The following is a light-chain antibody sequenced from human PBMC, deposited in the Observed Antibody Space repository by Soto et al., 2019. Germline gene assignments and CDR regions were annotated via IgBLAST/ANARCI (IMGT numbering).Light chain of an antibody. CDR2: GAS. Sequence: EIVLTQSPGTLSESPGERVTLSCRASQNVSSGYLAWYQQKPGQAPRLLIYGASTRAAGIPDRFSGNGSGTDFALTLSRLEPEDFVVYHCQQYGSTPPTFGPGTKVEIK. CDR1: QNVSSGY. CDR3: QQYGSTPPT. V-gene: IGKV3-20*01. J-gene: IGKJ3*01.